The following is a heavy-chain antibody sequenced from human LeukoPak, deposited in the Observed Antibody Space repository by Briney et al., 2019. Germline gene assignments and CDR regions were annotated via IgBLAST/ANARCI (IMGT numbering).Heavy chain of an antibody. Sequence: SGTLSLTCTVSGASLISSSYYWGWIRQPPGKGLEWLGSIYYSGSTYYNPSLKSRVTISIDTSKNQFSLKLSSVTATDTAVYYCARQDYDILTGYDPFDYWGQGTLVTVSS. V-gene: IGHV4-39*01. J-gene: IGHJ4*02. D-gene: IGHD3-9*01. CDR2: IYYSGST. CDR1: GASLISSSYY. CDR3: ARQDYDILTGYDPFDY.